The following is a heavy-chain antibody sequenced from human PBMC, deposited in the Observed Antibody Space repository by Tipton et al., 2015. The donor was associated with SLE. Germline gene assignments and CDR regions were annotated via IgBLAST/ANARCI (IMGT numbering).Heavy chain of an antibody. CDR1: GDSISNSSHY. CDR2: IYTGGTT. V-gene: IGHV4-61*02. D-gene: IGHD4-23*01. Sequence: TLSLTCTVSGDSISNSSHYWSWIRQPAGEALEWIGRIYTGGTTNYNPSLKSRVTISVDTSKNQFSLKLSSVTDADTAVYYCARDSAVITPGELDYWGQGTLVTVSS. CDR3: ARDSAVITPGELDY. J-gene: IGHJ4*02.